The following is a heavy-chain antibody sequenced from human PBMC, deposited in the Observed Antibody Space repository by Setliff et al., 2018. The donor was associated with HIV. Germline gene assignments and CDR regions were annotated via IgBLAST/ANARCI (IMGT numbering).Heavy chain of an antibody. CDR1: GFTFSNYA. Sequence: LRLSCTASGFTFSNYAMSWVRQAPGEGLEWVSAILSTGERTFYADSVKGRFTISRDNSKNTVYLQMNSLRAEDTAEYYCAKELAASGLGYFDSWGRGILVTVSS. CDR2: ILSTGERT. J-gene: IGHJ4*02. D-gene: IGHD3-22*01. V-gene: IGHV3-23*01. CDR3: AKELAASGLGYFDS.